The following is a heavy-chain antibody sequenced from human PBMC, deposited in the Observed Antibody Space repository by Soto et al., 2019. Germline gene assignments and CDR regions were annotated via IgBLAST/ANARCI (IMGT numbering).Heavy chain of an antibody. CDR3: AREVARRIVVVPAAMNYFDY. Sequence: SETLSLTCAVYGGSFSGYYWSWIRQPPGKGLEWIGEINHSGSTNYNPSLKSRVTISVDTSKNQFSLKLSSVTAADTAVYYCAREVARRIVVVPAAMNYFDYWGQGTLVTVSS. CDR2: INHSGST. CDR1: GGSFSGYY. J-gene: IGHJ4*02. D-gene: IGHD2-2*01. V-gene: IGHV4-34*01.